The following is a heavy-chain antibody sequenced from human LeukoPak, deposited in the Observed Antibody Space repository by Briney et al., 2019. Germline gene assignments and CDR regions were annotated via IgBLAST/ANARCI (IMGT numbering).Heavy chain of an antibody. D-gene: IGHD2/OR15-2a*01. CDR2: IYYSGST. Sequence: PSETLSLTCTVSGGSISSYYWSWIRQPPGKGLEWIGYIYYSGSTNYNPSLKSRVTISVDTSKNQFSLKLSSVTAADTAVYYCAGRHPRNTVDFWGQGTLVTVSS. V-gene: IGHV4-59*08. CDR3: AGRHPRNTVDF. CDR1: GGSISSYY. J-gene: IGHJ4*02.